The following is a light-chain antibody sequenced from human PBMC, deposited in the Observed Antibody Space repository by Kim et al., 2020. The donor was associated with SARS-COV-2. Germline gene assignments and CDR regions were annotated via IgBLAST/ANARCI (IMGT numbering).Light chain of an antibody. V-gene: IGLV3-19*01. CDR2: GKN. CDR1: SLRSYY. CDR3: NSRDSSGNRV. Sequence: SSELTQDPAVSVALGQTVRITCQGDSLRSYYASWYQQKPGQAPVLVIYGKNNRPSGIPDRFSGSSSGNTASLTITEAQAEDEADYYCNSRDSSGNRVFGGGTQLTVL. J-gene: IGLJ3*02.